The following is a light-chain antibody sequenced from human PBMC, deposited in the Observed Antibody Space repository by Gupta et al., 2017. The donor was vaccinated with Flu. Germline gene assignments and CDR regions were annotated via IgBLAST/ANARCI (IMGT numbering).Light chain of an antibody. CDR3: QQYNNWPPRT. CDR1: QCVSSN. Sequence: ETVMTQSPATLSVSPGESATISCRASQCVSSNLAWYQQQPGQAPRLLIYGASTRATGIPARFSGSGSGTEYSLTISSLQYEDFAIYYCQQYNNWPPRTFGGGTTVEIK. V-gene: IGKV3-15*01. J-gene: IGKJ4*01. CDR2: GAS.